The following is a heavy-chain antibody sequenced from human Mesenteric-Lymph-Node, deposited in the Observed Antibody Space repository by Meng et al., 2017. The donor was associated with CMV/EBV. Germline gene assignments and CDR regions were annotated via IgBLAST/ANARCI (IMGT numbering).Heavy chain of an antibody. CDR3: ARGHPPLLGGHWFDP. D-gene: IGHD2-15*01. CDR2: IYYSGST. V-gene: IGHV4-59*01. Sequence: SETLSLTCTVSGGSISSYYWSWIRQPPGKGLEWIGYIYYSGSTNYNPSLKSRVTISVDTSKNQSSLKLSSVTAAGTAVYYCARGHPPLLGGHWFDPWGQGTLVTVSS. J-gene: IGHJ5*02. CDR1: GGSISSYY.